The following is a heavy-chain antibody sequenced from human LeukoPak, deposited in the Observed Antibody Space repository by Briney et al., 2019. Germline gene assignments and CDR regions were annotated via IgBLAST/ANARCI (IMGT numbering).Heavy chain of an antibody. Sequence: SETLSLTCTVSGGSISSGGSYWSWIRQHPGKGLEWIGYIYYSGSTYYNPSLKSRVTISVDTSKNQFSLKLSSVTAADTAVYYCARLPYYYDSSGYDGPAFDIWGQGTMVTVSS. D-gene: IGHD3-22*01. CDR2: IYYSGST. CDR1: GGSISSGGSY. CDR3: ARLPYYYDSSGYDGPAFDI. V-gene: IGHV4-31*03. J-gene: IGHJ3*02.